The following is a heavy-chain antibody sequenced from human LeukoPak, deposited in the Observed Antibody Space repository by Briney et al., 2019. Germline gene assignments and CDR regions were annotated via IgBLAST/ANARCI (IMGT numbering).Heavy chain of an antibody. D-gene: IGHD2-21*01. CDR3: AKDFRIGYSAHFDY. V-gene: IGHV3-23*01. CDR1: GLTFRSHA. Sequence: PGGSLRLSCVGSGLTFRSHAMSWVRQAPEKGLEFVSGIYENGGTTYYADSVKGRFSISGDNSKNTLYLQMDSLRGEDTAVYYCAKDFRIGYSAHFDYWGQGALVTVSS. J-gene: IGHJ4*02. CDR2: IYENGGTT.